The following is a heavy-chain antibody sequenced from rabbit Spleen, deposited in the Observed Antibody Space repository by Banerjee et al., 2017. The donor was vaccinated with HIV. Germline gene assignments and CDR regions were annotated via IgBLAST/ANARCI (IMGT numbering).Heavy chain of an antibody. CDR2: IDTSSVNT. CDR3: ARGEHFSVGFSAFAIYLDL. D-gene: IGHD6-1*01. CDR1: GVSFTTNYY. Sequence: QSLEESGGDLVKPGASLTLTCTASGVSFTTNYYMCWVRQAPGKGLEWIACIDTSSVNTADATWAKGRFTISKTSSTTVTLQMTSLTAADTATYFCARGEHFSVGFSAFAIYLDLWGQGTLVTVS. V-gene: IGHV1S40*01. J-gene: IGHJ4*01.